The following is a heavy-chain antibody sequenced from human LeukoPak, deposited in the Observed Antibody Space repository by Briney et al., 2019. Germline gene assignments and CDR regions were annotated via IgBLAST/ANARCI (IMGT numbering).Heavy chain of an antibody. CDR2: IYTSGGT. D-gene: IGHD2-2*01. CDR1: GRSISNYY. J-gene: IGHJ4*02. V-gene: IGHV4-4*07. CDR3: ARTSCSSSSCYAMIDY. Sequence: SETLSLTCTVSGRSISNYYWSSIRQPAGKGLEWIGLIYTSGGTNYNPSLKSRVTMSVDTSKNQFSLKLSSVTAADTAVYYCARTSCSSSSCYAMIDYWGQGTLVTVSS.